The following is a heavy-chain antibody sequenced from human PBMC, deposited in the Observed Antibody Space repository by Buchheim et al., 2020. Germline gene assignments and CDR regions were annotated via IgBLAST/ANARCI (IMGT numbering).Heavy chain of an antibody. Sequence: QVQLQESGPGLVKPSQTLSLTCTVSGGPISSGGYYWSWIRQHPGKGLEWIGYIYYSGSTYYNPSLNSRVTIYVDTSKNQFSLKLSSVTAADTAVYYCAVGRATIFGVVIITHYFDYWGQGTL. CDR2: IYYSGST. V-gene: IGHV4-31*03. J-gene: IGHJ4*02. D-gene: IGHD3-3*01. CDR3: AVGRATIFGVVIITHYFDY. CDR1: GGPISSGGYY.